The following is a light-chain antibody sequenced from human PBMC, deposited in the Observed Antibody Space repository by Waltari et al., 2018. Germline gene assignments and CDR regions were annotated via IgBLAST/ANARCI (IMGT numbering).Light chain of an antibody. CDR3: QTGGHGTWV. V-gene: IGLV4-69*01. J-gene: IGLJ3*02. CDR1: SGHSTNV. CDR2: VNSDGSH. Sequence: QLVLTQSPSASASLGASVKLTCTLSSGHSTNVIAWLQKRPEKGPRFVMKVNSDGSHSKGDEIPDRFSGSSSGADRYLPISSLQSEDEADYYCQTGGHGTWVFGGGTKLTVL.